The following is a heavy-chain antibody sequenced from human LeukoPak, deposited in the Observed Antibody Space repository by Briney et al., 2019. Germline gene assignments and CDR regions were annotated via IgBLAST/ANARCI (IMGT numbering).Heavy chain of an antibody. CDR2: IYYSGST. V-gene: IGHV4-59*08. CDR3: ARQPTGRDGYNWFDP. Sequence: SETLSLTCTVSGGSISSYCWSWIRQPPGKGLEWIGYIYYSGSTNYNPSLKSRVTISVDTSKNQFSLKLSSVTAADTAVYYCARQPTGRDGYNWFDPWGQGTLVTVSS. D-gene: IGHD5-24*01. CDR1: GGSISSYC. J-gene: IGHJ5*02.